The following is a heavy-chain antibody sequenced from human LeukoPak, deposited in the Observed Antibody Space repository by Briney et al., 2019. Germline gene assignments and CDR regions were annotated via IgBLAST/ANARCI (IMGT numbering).Heavy chain of an antibody. V-gene: IGHV3-74*01. CDR2: INNDGSST. CDR3: ACYGIAPPH. D-gene: IGHD2-15*01. J-gene: IGHJ4*02. Sequence: GGSLRLSCAASGFTFSSYWMHWVRQAQGKGLVWVSHINNDGSSTNYADSVKGRFTISRDNAKNTLYLQMNSLRTEDTAVYYCACYGIAPPHWGQGALVTLSS. CDR1: GFTFSSYW.